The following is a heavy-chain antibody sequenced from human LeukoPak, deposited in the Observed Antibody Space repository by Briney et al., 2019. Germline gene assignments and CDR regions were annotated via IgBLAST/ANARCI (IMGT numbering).Heavy chain of an antibody. CDR3: AKAGVHLEWFRNGY. CDR2: ISGSGGST. J-gene: IGHJ4*02. D-gene: IGHD3-3*01. V-gene: IGHV3-23*01. CDR1: GFTFSSYA. Sequence: PGGSLRLSCAASGFTFSSYAMSWVRQAPGKGLEWVSAISGSGGSTYYADSVKGRFTISRDNSKNTLYLQMNSLRAEDTAVYYCAKAGVHLEWFRNGYWGQGTLVTVSS.